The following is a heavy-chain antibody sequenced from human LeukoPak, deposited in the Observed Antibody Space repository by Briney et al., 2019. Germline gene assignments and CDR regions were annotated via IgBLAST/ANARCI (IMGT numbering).Heavy chain of an antibody. J-gene: IGHJ5*02. D-gene: IGHD3-22*01. V-gene: IGHV1-69*13. CDR3: AREGLYYYDSSGYYPRWDGDWFDP. CDR2: IIPIFGTA. CDR1: GGTFSSYA. Sequence: SVKVSCKASGGTFSSYAISWVRQAPGQGLEWMGGIIPIFGTANYAQKFQGRVTITADESTSTAYMELSSLRSEDTAVYYCAREGLYYYDSSGYYPRWDGDWFDPWGQGTLVTVSS.